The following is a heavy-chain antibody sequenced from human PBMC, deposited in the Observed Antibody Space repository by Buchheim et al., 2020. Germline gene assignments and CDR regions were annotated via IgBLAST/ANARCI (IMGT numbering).Heavy chain of an antibody. Sequence: EVQLLESGGGLVQPGGSLRLSCAASGFTFSSYAMSWVRQAPGKGLEWVSGITASGDSTYYADSVRGRFTISRDRSKNTLYLQVNSLRAEDTAVYYCAKDTVVPTISDYWGQGTL. CDR1: GFTFSSYA. CDR3: AKDTVVPTISDY. J-gene: IGHJ4*02. D-gene: IGHD5-12*01. CDR2: ITASGDST. V-gene: IGHV3-23*01.